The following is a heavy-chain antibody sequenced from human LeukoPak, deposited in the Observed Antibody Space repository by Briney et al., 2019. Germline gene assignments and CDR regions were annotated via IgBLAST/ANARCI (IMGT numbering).Heavy chain of an antibody. CDR3: ARRGDYDFWSGYLDY. J-gene: IGHJ4*02. CDR1: GGSISGSSYY. V-gene: IGHV4-39*01. D-gene: IGHD3-3*01. Sequence: SETLSLTCTVSGGSISGSSYYWGWIRQPPGKGLEWIGSIYYSGSTYYNPSLKSRVTISVDTSKNQFSLKLSSVTAADTAVYYCARRGDYDFWSGYLDYWGQGTLVTVSS. CDR2: IYYSGST.